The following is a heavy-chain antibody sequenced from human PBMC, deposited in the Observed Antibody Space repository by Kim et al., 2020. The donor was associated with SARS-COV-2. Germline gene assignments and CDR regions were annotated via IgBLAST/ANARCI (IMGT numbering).Heavy chain of an antibody. J-gene: IGHJ4*02. D-gene: IGHD6-19*01. CDR3: ARERGQWLTEAN. V-gene: IGHV4-4*02. Sequence: NYNPSLKSRVTISVDKSKNQFSLRLSSVTAADTAVYYCARERGQWLTEANWGQGTLVTVSS.